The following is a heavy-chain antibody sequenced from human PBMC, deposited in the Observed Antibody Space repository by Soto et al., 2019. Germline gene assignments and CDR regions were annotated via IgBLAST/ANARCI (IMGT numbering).Heavy chain of an antibody. CDR2: IYSGGIT. Sequence: GGSLRLSGAASGFTVSSNDISWVRQAPGKGLEWVSVIYSGGITYYADSVKGRFTISRDNSKNTLYLQMNSLRAEDTAVYYCARDRFFDYWGQRILVTVSS. CDR1: GFTVSSND. CDR3: ARDRFFDY. V-gene: IGHV3-53*01. J-gene: IGHJ4*02.